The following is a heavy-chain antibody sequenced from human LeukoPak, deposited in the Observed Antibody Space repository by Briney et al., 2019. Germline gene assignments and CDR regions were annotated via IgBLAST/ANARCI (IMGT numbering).Heavy chain of an antibody. Sequence: SETLSLTCSVSGGSISCNNFCWGWIRQPPGKGLEWIVCVYSSGSTNVSPSLKSRVTISVGTSRNQFSLKLRSVTAADTAQYFCAKNDDIVNYCQWMDVWGKGTTVAVSS. V-gene: IGHV4-39*01. CDR3: AKNDDIVNYCQWMDV. D-gene: IGHD1-1*01. CDR1: GGSISCNNFC. CDR2: VYSSGST. J-gene: IGHJ6*04.